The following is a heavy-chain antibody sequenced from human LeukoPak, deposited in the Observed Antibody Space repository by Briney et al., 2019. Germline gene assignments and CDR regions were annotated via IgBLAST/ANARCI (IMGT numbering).Heavy chain of an antibody. Sequence: SVKVSCKASGGTFSSYAISWVRQAPGQGLEWMGGIIPIFGTANYAQKFQGRVTITTDESTSTAYMELSSLRSEDTAVYYCARGRSASYGDYGRLVAYWGQGTLVTVSS. D-gene: IGHD4-17*01. V-gene: IGHV1-69*05. J-gene: IGHJ4*02. CDR1: GGTFSSYA. CDR3: ARGRSASYGDYGRLVAY. CDR2: IIPIFGTA.